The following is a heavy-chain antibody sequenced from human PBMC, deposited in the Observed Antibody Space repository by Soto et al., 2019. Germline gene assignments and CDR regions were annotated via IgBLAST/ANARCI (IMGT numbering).Heavy chain of an antibody. CDR1: GFTFNSYT. Sequence: PGGSLRLSCAASGFTFNSYTMNWVRQAPGKGLEWVSYISSSSGTIYYADSVKGRFTISRDNSKNTLYLQMNSLRAEDTAVYYCAKDLFYGDALNYYYYYGMDVWGQGTTVTVSS. CDR2: ISSSSGTI. J-gene: IGHJ6*02. D-gene: IGHD4-17*01. CDR3: AKDLFYGDALNYYYYYGMDV. V-gene: IGHV3-48*01.